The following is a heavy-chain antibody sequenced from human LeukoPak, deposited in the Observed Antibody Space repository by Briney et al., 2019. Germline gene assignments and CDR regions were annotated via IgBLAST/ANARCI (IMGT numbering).Heavy chain of an antibody. J-gene: IGHJ4*02. V-gene: IGHV4-34*01. Sequence: PSETLSLTCAVYGGSFSVYYWSWIRQPPGKGLEWIGEINHSGSTNYNPSLKSRVTISVDTSKNQFSLKLSSVTAADTAVYYCARHVGKWGFDYWGQGTLATVSS. CDR1: GGSFSVYY. CDR3: ARHVGKWGFDY. CDR2: INHSGST. D-gene: IGHD7-27*01.